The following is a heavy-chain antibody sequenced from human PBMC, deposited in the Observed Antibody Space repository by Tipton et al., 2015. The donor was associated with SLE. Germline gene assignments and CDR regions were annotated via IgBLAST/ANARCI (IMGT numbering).Heavy chain of an antibody. J-gene: IGHJ4*02. V-gene: IGHV4-39*07. Sequence: TLSLTCTVSGGSVASTYYWGWIRQPPGKGLEWIGTIYYSGTTYYNSSLRSRVTISADTSKNQFSLGLTSVTAADTAVYYCARCGGRNHFDYWGQGTLVTVSS. CDR2: IYYSGTT. CDR1: GGSVASTYY. D-gene: IGHD3-16*01. CDR3: ARCGGRNHFDY.